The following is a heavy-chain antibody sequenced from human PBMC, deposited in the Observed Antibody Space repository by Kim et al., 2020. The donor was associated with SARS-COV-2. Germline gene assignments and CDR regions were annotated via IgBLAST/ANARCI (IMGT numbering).Heavy chain of an antibody. Sequence: SETLSLTCAVSGGSISSSNWWSWVRQPPGKGLEWIGEIYHTGSTNYNPSLKSRVTISVDKSKNQFSLKLSSVTAADTGVYYCARVYGSGSYPYYYYYGMDVWGQGTTVTVSS. CDR3: ARVYGSGSYPYYYYYGMDV. D-gene: IGHD3-10*01. CDR1: GGSISSSNW. CDR2: IYHTGST. J-gene: IGHJ6*02. V-gene: IGHV4-4*02.